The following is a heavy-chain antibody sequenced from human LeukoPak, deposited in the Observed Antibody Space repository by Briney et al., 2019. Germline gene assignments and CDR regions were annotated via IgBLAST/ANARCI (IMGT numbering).Heavy chain of an antibody. D-gene: IGHD3-16*01. CDR1: RFTFSSYG. Sequence: GGSLRLSCAASRFTFSSYGMHWVRQAQGKGLEWVAVISYDGSNKYYADSVKGRFTISRDNSKNTLYLQMNSLRAEDTAVYYCAKDRNVWGNGAFDIWGQGTTVTVSS. V-gene: IGHV3-30*18. J-gene: IGHJ3*02. CDR2: ISYDGSNK. CDR3: AKDRNVWGNGAFDI.